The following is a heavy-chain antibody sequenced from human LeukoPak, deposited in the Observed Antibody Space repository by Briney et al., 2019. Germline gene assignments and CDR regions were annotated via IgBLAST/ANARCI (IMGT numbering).Heavy chain of an antibody. CDR3: GRDGGDGDNSAFDM. D-gene: IGHD3-16*01. J-gene: IGHJ3*02. CDR2: NRNKARGYTT. CDR1: VDTLSDHH. Sequence: GGSLRLSLVASVDTLSDHHMDSVRQAPGKGLEWVGRNRNKARGYTTEYVASVRGRFTILRDDSKTSLYLQMNSLKTEDTAVYFCGRDGGDGDNSAFDMGGEGTVVTVSS. V-gene: IGHV3-72*01.